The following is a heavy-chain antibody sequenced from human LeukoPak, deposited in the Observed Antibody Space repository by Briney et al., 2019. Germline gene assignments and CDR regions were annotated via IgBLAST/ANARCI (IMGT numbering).Heavy chain of an antibody. V-gene: IGHV3-7*04. J-gene: IGHJ6*01. CDR1: VFTLSSYW. D-gene: IGHD3-10*01. Sequence: GGSLRLSSAASVFTLSSYWTSWVRQAPGKGRECVANINKEGSEQYYVASVTGRSTISRDNDKNSLSLKMNSLRAEDTAVYYCARDISDYYGSGSYDYYYGMDVWGQGTTVTVSS. CDR3: ARDISDYYGSGSYDYYYGMDV. CDR2: INKEGSEQ.